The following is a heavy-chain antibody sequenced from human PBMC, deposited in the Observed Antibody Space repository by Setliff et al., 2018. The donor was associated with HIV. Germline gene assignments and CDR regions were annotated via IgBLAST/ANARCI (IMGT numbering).Heavy chain of an antibody. CDR1: GGSFSGHY. CDR3: ARQKKSSSWSPNDY. J-gene: IGHJ4*02. D-gene: IGHD2-2*01. V-gene: IGHV4-34*01. CDR2: CNHSGAS. Sequence: SETLSLTCAVYGGSFSGHYWTWVRQSPGRDLEWIGECNHSGASNYNPSLRSRVTMSVDTSKNQFSLKVKSVTAADTAVYYCARQKKSSSWSPNDYWGQGTLVTVSS.